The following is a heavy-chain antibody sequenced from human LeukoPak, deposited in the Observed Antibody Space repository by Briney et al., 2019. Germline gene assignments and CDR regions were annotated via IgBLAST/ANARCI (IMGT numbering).Heavy chain of an antibody. CDR1: GFTFNKYG. CDR3: AKDGVRRDDY. V-gene: IGHV3-23*01. J-gene: IGHJ4*02. Sequence: GGSLRLSCAASGFTFNKYGMKWVRQAPGKGLEWVSEIGAGGGDIRYVDSVKGRFTISRDNSKNTLYLRMNSLRDEDTAIYYCAKDGVRRDDYWGQGTLVTVSS. D-gene: IGHD3-3*01. CDR2: IGAGGGDI.